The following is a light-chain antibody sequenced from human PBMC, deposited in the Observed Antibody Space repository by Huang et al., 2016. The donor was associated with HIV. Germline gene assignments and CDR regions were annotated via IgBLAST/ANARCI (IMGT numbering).Light chain of an antibody. V-gene: IGKV4-1*01. CDR2: WAS. J-gene: IGKJ1*01. Sequence: DIVMTQSPDFLAVPLGERATINCKSSQSVSYHSDSDSYVALFHQKPGHDPKLLIYWASTREAGVPDRFSGSGYGTDFTLTSSSLQAEDVGVYYCQQYHSDLWTFGQGTRVEIK. CDR3: QQYHSDLWT. CDR1: QSVSYHSDSDSY.